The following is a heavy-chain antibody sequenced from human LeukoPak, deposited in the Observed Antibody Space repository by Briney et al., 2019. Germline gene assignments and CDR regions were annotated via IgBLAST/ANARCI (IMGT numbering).Heavy chain of an antibody. Sequence: PSETLSLTCAVSGGSISSGGYSWSWIRQPPGKGLEWIGYIYHSGSTYYNPSLKSRVTISVDRSKNQFSLKLSPVTAADTAVYYCARGNSEVVTAYFDYWGQGTLVTVSS. CDR3: ARGNSEVVTAYFDY. CDR1: GGSISSGGYS. D-gene: IGHD2-21*02. J-gene: IGHJ4*02. V-gene: IGHV4-30-2*01. CDR2: IYHSGST.